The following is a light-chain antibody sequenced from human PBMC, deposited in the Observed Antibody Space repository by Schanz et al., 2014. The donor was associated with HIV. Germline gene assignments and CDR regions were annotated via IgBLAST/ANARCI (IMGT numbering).Light chain of an antibody. J-gene: IGKJ2*01. CDR3: QQSYSATPYT. Sequence: DIQMTQSPSTVSASVGDRVTITCRASQTIGRLLAWYQQKPGTAPKLLIYAASTLQSGVPSRFSGSGSGTHFTLTITSLQFDDFATYYCQQSYSATPYTFGQGTRLEIK. CDR2: AAS. CDR1: QTIGRL. V-gene: IGKV1-39*01.